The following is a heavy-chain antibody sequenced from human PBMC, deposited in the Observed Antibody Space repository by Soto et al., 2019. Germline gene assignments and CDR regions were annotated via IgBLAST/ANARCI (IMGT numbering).Heavy chain of an antibody. J-gene: IGHJ6*02. CDR3: ARERRDPYYDFWSGYYGYYYGMDV. CDR2: INHSGST. CDR1: GGSFSGYY. V-gene: IGHV4-34*01. Sequence: SETLSLTCAVYGGSFSGYYWSWIRQPPGKGLEWIGEINHSGSTNYNPSLKSRVTISVDTSKNQFSMKLSSVTAADTVVYYCARERRDPYYDFWSGYYGYYYGMDVWGQGTTVTVSS. D-gene: IGHD3-3*01.